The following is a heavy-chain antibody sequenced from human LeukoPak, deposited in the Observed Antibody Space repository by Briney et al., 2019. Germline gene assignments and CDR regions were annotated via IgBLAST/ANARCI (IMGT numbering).Heavy chain of an antibody. D-gene: IGHD1-26*01. V-gene: IGHV4-39*01. CDR1: GGSISSSSYY. CDR2: TYYSGST. CDR3: ARNVGSGSYFDY. Sequence: SETLSLTCPVSGGSISSSSYYWGWLPQPPGKGLEWVGSTYYSGSTYYNPSLKSRVTISVDTSKNQFSLNLSSVTAADTAVYYCARNVGSGSYFDYWGQGTLVTVSS. J-gene: IGHJ4*02.